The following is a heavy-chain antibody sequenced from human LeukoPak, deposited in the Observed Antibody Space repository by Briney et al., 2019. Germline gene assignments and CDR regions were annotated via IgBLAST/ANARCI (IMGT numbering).Heavy chain of an antibody. CDR2: ISNDGGGT. D-gene: IGHD3-22*01. J-gene: IGHJ5*02. V-gene: IGHV3-23*01. Sequence: GGSLRLSCTASGFIFNNFGLMWVRQAPGKGLEWVSAISNDGGGTTYADFVKGRFTISRDNSKNTLFLQMNSLRAEDTALYYCAKGSSGYFADLWGQGTLVTVPS. CDR1: GFIFNNFG. CDR3: AKGSSGYFADL.